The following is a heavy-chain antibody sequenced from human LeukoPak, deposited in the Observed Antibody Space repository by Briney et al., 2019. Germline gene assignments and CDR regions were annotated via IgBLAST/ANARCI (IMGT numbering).Heavy chain of an antibody. CDR1: GGTFSSYA. Sequence: SVKVSCKASGGTFSSYAISWVRQAPGQGLEWMGGIIPIFGTANYAQKFQGRVTITADESTSTAYMELSSLRSEDTAVYYCARDLSSDYYDSSGYYSHFNWFDPWGQGTLVTVSS. CDR2: IIPIFGTA. V-gene: IGHV1-69*13. CDR3: ARDLSSDYYDSSGYYSHFNWFDP. D-gene: IGHD3-22*01. J-gene: IGHJ5*02.